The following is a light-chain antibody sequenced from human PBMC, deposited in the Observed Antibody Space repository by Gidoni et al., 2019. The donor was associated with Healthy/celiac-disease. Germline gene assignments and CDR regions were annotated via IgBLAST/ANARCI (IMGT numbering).Light chain of an antibody. CDR2: KAS. CDR3: QQYNSYWT. J-gene: IGKJ1*01. V-gene: IGKV1-5*03. Sequence: DIQMTQSPSTLSASVGDRVTITCRASQSISSWLSWYQQKPRKAPKLLIYKASSLESGVPSRFSSSGSGTEITLTISSLQPDDFATYCCQQYNSYWTFGQGTKVEIK. CDR1: QSISSW.